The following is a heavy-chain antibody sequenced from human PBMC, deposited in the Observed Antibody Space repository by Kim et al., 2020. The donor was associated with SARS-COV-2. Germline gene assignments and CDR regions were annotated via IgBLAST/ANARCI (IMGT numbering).Heavy chain of an antibody. J-gene: IGHJ6*03. CDR1: GFTFSHYW. CDR2: IKQDGSEA. V-gene: IGHV3-7*01. CDR3: TRVIRFLEGYYMDV. Sequence: GGSLRLSCAASGFTFSHYWMSWVRQAPGKGLEWVAYIKQDGSEAYYVDSVKGRFTMSRDNAKNSVVLQMNSLRAEDTAVYYCTRVIRFLEGYYMDVWGKG. D-gene: IGHD3-3*01.